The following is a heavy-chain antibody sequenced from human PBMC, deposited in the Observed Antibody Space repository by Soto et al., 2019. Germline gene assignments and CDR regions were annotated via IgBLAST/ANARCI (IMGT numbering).Heavy chain of an antibody. Sequence: SGPTLVNPTQTLTLTCTFSGFSLSTSGMCVSWIRQPPGKALEWLARIDWDDDKYYSTSLKTRLTISKDTSKNQVVLTMTNMDPVDTATYYCARMVMLAAAGSMDVWGKGTTVTVSS. CDR3: ARMVMLAAAGSMDV. CDR1: GFSLSTSGMC. CDR2: IDWDDDK. V-gene: IGHV2-70*11. J-gene: IGHJ6*04. D-gene: IGHD6-13*01.